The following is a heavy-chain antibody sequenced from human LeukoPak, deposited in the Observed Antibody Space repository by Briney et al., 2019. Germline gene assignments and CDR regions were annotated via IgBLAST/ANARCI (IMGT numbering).Heavy chain of an antibody. V-gene: IGHV1-2*02. D-gene: IGHD3-9*01. Sequence: ASVKVSCKASGYTFTGYYIHWVRQAPGQGLEWMGWINPNSGGTNYAQKFQGRVTMTTDTSITTAFMDLSSPMSDDTAVYYCATSRYDVLTGSPDSWGQGTLVTVSS. J-gene: IGHJ4*02. CDR3: ATSRYDVLTGSPDS. CDR1: GYTFTGYY. CDR2: INPNSGGT.